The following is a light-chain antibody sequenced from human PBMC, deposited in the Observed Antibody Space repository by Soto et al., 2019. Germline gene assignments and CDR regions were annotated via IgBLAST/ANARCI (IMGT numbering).Light chain of an antibody. J-gene: IGKJ4*01. V-gene: IGKV3-11*01. Sequence: EVVLTQSPATLSLSLGERATLSCRASQSIGRSLAWYQQRPGQAPSLLISDASNRATGIPARFSGSGSGTDFSLTISSLEPEDFAVYYCQRRYSWPLTFGGGPKVDIK. CDR2: DAS. CDR1: QSIGRS. CDR3: QRRYSWPLT.